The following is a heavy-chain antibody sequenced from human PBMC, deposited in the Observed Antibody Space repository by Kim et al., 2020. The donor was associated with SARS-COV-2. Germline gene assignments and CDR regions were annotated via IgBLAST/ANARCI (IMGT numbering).Heavy chain of an antibody. Sequence: GGSLRLSCAASGFTFSSYAMSWVRQAPGKGLEWVSAISGSGGSTYYADPVKGRFTISRDNSKNTLYLQMNSLRAEDTAVYYCAKVRARLLGYYYYGMDVWGRGTTVTVSS. V-gene: IGHV3-23*01. CDR3: AKVRARLLGYYYYGMDV. CDR2: ISGSGGST. CDR1: GFTFSSYA. D-gene: IGHD2-8*02. J-gene: IGHJ6*02.